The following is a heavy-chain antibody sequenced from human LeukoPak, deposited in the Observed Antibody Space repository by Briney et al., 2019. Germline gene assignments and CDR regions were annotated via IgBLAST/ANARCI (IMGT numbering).Heavy chain of an antibody. CDR2: ISSSNSFI. D-gene: IGHD5-24*01. J-gene: IGHJ4*02. CDR1: GFSFTTYS. CDR3: ARDGGWLQYIDY. Sequence: TGRSLRLSCAASGFSFTTYSMNWVSQAPGKGLEWVSSISSSNSFIYYADSVKGRFTISRDNAKNSLYLQMNSLRAEDTAVYYCARDGGWLQYIDYWGQGTLVTVSS. V-gene: IGHV3-21*01.